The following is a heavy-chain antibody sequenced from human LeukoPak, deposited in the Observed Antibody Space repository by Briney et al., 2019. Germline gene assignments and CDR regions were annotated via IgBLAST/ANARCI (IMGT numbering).Heavy chain of an antibody. V-gene: IGHV4-59*08. D-gene: IGHD3-16*01. CDR2: IYYSGST. CDR3: ARHKPGTYYYGMDV. Sequence: SETLSLTCTVSDGSISNYFWSWIRQPPGKGLEWIGYIYYSGSTNYNLSLKSRVTISVDTSKNQFFLKLSSVTAADTAVYYCARHKPGTYYYGMDVWGQGTTVTVSS. CDR1: DGSISNYF. J-gene: IGHJ6*02.